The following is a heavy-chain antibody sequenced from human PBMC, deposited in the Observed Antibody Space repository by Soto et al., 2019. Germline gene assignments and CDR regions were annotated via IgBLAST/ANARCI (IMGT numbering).Heavy chain of an antibody. CDR1: GVAFSFYS. D-gene: IGHD6-19*01. CDR3: AKGRGGFTSGWEFFDF. CDR2: ISGNGATT. V-gene: IGHV3-23*01. Sequence: EVALLESGGGLVQPGGSLRLSCEVSGVAFSFYSMSWVRQAPGKGLEWVASISGNGATTYYAASGKGRFTFSRDNSKNTVHLQMNSLRGEDTAVYYCAKGRGGFTSGWEFFDFWGQGTLVTVSS. J-gene: IGHJ4*02.